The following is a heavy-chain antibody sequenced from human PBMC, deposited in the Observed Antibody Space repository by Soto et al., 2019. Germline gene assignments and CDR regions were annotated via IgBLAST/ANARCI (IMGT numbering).Heavy chain of an antibody. J-gene: IGHJ1*01. V-gene: IGHV3-23*01. Sequence: GGSPRLSCAASGFTFSSYAMSWVRQAPGKGLEWVSAISGSGGSTYYADSVKGRFTISRDNSKNTLYLQMNSLRAEDTAVYYCANVPYYYDSSGYYYAEYFQHWGQGTLVTVSS. CDR1: GFTFSSYA. CDR3: ANVPYYYDSSGYYYAEYFQH. D-gene: IGHD3-22*01. CDR2: ISGSGGST.